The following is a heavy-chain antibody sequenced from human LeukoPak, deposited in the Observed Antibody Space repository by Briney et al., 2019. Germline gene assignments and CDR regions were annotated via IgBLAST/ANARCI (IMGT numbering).Heavy chain of an antibody. CDR1: GFSFSTLG. Sequence: GGPLRLSCSASGFSFSTLGIQWVRQAPGKGLGGVSTIGSDGDGTYYAETVKDRFIITQHKSKNAVYLQMSSPRPEDTAVYYWVSLVFIKFWGQGTLVTVSS. J-gene: IGHJ4*01. CDR3: VSLVFIKF. D-gene: IGHD2-21*02. CDR2: IGSDGDGT. V-gene: IGHV3-64D*06.